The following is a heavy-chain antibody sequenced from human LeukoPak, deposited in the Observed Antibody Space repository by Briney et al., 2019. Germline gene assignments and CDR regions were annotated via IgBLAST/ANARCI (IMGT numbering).Heavy chain of an antibody. CDR3: AKAPYGDYENWFDP. CDR2: ISWNSGSI. V-gene: IGHV3-9*01. Sequence: GGSLRLSCAASGFTFDDYAMHWVRQAPGEGLEWVSGISWNSGSIGYADSVKGRFTISRDNAKNSLYLQMNSLRAEDTALYYCAKAPYGDYENWFDPWGQGTLVTVSS. CDR1: GFTFDDYA. D-gene: IGHD4-17*01. J-gene: IGHJ5*02.